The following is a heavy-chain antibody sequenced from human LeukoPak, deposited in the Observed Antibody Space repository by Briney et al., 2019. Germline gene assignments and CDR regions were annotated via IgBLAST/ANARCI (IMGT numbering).Heavy chain of an antibody. J-gene: IGHJ4*02. CDR3: ARSCGGDCYSGFDY. D-gene: IGHD2-21*02. CDR2: IKSDGST. V-gene: IGHV3-74*01. CDR1: GFTFSSYW. Sequence: GGSLRLSCAASGFTFSSYWMHWVRQAPGKGLVWVSRIKSDGSTNYADSVKGRFTISRDNAKNTVSLQMNSLRAEDTGVYYCARSCGGDCYSGFDYWGQGTLVTVSS.